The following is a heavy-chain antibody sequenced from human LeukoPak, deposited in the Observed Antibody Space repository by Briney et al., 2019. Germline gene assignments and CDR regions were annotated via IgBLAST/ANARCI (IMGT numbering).Heavy chain of an antibody. J-gene: IGHJ4*02. CDR2: IRSKTNSYAT. Sequence: GGSLRLPCAASGFNFSGSVMHWVRQASGKGLEWVGRIRSKTNSYATVYAASVKGRFTITRDDSKNTAYLQMNSLKTEDTAVYYCTRRESDTMIVVADPFDYWGQGTLVTVSS. V-gene: IGHV3-73*01. CDR1: GFNFSGSV. D-gene: IGHD3-22*01. CDR3: TRRESDTMIVVADPFDY.